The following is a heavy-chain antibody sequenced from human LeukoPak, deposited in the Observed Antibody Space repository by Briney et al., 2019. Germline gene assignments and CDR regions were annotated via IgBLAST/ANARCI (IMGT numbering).Heavy chain of an antibody. CDR3: ASRKLGNDY. CDR1: GGSISSGSYY. D-gene: IGHD7-27*01. V-gene: IGHV4-61*02. J-gene: IGHJ4*02. CDR2: IYTSGST. Sequence: SETLSLTCTGSGGSISSGSYYWSWIRRPAGKGLEWIGRIYTSGSTNYNPSRKSRVTISADTYKNEFALKLNSVTAADTAVYYCASRKLGNDYWGQGTLVTVSS.